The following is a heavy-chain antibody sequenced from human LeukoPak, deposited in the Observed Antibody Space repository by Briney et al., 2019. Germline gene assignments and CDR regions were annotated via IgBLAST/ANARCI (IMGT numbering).Heavy chain of an antibody. V-gene: IGHV4-34*01. CDR2: INHSGST. J-gene: IGHJ5*02. CDR1: GGSFSGYY. D-gene: IGHD3-9*01. CDR3: ARDQESLRYFDGGVNWFDP. Sequence: SETLSLTCAVYGGSFSGYYWSWIRQPPGKGLEWIGEINHSGSTNYNPSLKSRVTISVDTSKNQFSLKLSSVTAADTAVYYCARDQESLRYFDGGVNWFDPWGQGTLVTVSS.